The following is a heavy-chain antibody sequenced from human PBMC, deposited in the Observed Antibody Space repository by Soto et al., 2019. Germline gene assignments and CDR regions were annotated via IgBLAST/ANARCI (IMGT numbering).Heavy chain of an antibody. CDR1: GGSISSSSYY. CDR3: VTVARGTGTPCRFDP. Sequence: QLQLQESGPGLVKPSETLSLTCTVSGGSISSSSYYWGWIRQPPGKGLEWIGSIYYSGSTYYNPSLKSRVTRSVETSQNQFSLKLSSATAADPAVYYCVTVARGTGTPCRFDPWGQRTLGTVSS. V-gene: IGHV4-39*01. D-gene: IGHD1-7*01. J-gene: IGHJ5*02. CDR2: IYYSGST.